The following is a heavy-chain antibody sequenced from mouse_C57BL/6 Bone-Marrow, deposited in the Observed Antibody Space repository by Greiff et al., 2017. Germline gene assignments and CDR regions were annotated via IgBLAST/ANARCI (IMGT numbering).Heavy chain of an antibody. V-gene: IGHV2-2*01. CDR1: GYSLTSYG. CDR3: ARNLDYGDAMDY. CDR2: IWSGGST. J-gene: IGHJ4*01. D-gene: IGHD2-4*01. Sequence: QVQLQQSGPGLVQPSPCLSISCTVSGYSLTSYGVHWVRQSPGQGLEWLGVIWSGGSTDNNAPFISSLSISKDNSKSQVSFKTNSLQAGDTAIDYCARNLDYGDAMDYWGQGTSLTVSS.